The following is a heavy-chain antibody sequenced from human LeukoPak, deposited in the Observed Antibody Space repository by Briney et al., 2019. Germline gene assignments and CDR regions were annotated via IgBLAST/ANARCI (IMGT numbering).Heavy chain of an antibody. D-gene: IGHD3-3*01. CDR1: GGSLSGYY. CDR2: INHSGNT. Sequence: PSETLSLTCAVYGGSLSGYYWSWIRQPPGKGLEWIGEINHSGNTNYNPSLESRVTISVDMSKNQFSLKLTSVTAADTAVYYCARVLQRGADFLPDAFDIWGQGTMVTVSS. CDR3: ARVLQRGADFLPDAFDI. J-gene: IGHJ3*02. V-gene: IGHV4-34*01.